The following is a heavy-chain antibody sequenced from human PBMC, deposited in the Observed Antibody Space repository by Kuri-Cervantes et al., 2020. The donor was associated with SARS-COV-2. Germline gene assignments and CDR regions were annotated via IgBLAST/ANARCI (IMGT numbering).Heavy chain of an antibody. CDR1: GFTFDDYA. D-gene: IGHD6-13*01. CDR3: ARCIAAAIGGFDY. Sequence: SLKISCAASGFTFDDYAMHWVRQAPGKGLERVSGISWNSNNIDYVDSVKGRFTISRDNAKNSLYLQMNSLSAEDTAVYYCARCIAAAIGGFDYWGQGTLVTVSS. J-gene: IGHJ4*02. CDR2: ISWNSNNI. V-gene: IGHV3-9*01.